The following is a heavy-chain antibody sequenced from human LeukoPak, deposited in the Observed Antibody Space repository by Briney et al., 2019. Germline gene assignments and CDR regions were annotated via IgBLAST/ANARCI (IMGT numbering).Heavy chain of an antibody. J-gene: IGHJ6*03. CDR1: GYTFTSYD. V-gene: IGHV1-8*01. D-gene: IGHD5-12*01. CDR2: INHNRGHK. Sequence: GASVKLSCKASGYTFTSYDIDWVRQATGQGLEGMGWINHNRGHKGYAQNLQGRVTMTRNTSISTAYMELSSLRSEDTAVYYCARVVPQGVPRWWWLRYDSYYYMDVWGKGTTVTVSS. CDR3: ARVVPQGVPRWWWLRYDSYYYMDV.